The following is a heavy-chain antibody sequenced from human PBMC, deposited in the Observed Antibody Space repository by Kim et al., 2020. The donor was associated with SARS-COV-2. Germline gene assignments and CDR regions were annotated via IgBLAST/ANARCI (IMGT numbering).Heavy chain of an antibody. Sequence: ASVKVSCKASGYTFTSYAMHWVRQAPGQRLEWMGWINAGNGNTKYSQKFQGRVTITRDTSASTAYMELSSLRSEDTAVYYCARDRLSVDRDGVVITHDQHYYYYYYGMDVWGQGTTVTVSS. V-gene: IGHV1-3*01. CDR1: GYTFTSYA. CDR2: INAGNGNT. J-gene: IGHJ6*02. CDR3: ARDRLSVDRDGVVITHDQHYYYYYYGMDV. D-gene: IGHD3-3*01.